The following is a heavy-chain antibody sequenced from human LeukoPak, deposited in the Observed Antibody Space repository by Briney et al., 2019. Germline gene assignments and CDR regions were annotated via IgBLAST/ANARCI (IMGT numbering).Heavy chain of an antibody. J-gene: IGHJ4*02. D-gene: IGHD3-22*01. CDR3: ARAVRRHYDSSGSLLRYYFDY. V-gene: IGHV3-30-3*01. Sequence: GGSLRLSCAASGFTFSSYAMHWVRQAPGKGLEWVAVISYDGSNKYYADSVKGRFTISRDNSKNTLYLQMNSLRAEDTAVYYCARAVRRHYDSSGSLLRYYFDYWGQGTLVTVSS. CDR1: GFTFSSYA. CDR2: ISYDGSNK.